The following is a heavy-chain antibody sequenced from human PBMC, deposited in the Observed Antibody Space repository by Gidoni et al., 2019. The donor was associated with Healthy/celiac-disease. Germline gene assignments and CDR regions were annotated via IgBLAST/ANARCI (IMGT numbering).Heavy chain of an antibody. V-gene: IGHV4-31*03. D-gene: IGHD3-10*01. J-gene: IGHJ4*02. CDR3: ARGDSGDYRRVFDY. Sequence: QVQLQESGPGLVKPSQTLSLTCTVSGGSISSGGYYWSWIRQHPGKGLEWIGYIYYSGGTYYNPSLKSRVTISVDTSKNQFSLKLSSVTAADTAVYYCARGDSGDYRRVFDYWGQGTLVTVSS. CDR2: IYYSGGT. CDR1: GGSISSGGYY.